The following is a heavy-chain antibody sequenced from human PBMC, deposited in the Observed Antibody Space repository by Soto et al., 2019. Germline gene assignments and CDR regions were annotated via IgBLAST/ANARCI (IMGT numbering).Heavy chain of an antibody. V-gene: IGHV1-2*02. CDR3: ARDSLGYCSVSGCLPYGMDV. Sequence: ASVKVSCKASGYTLTTYYIQWVRQAPGQGPEWLGWINPKSTGTSYAQKFEGRVTMTWDTSTGTAYMDLGSLRSDDTAVYYCARDSLGYCSVSGCLPYGMDVWGQGTTVTVS. CDR1: GYTLTTYY. J-gene: IGHJ6*02. D-gene: IGHD2-8*02. CDR2: INPKSTGT.